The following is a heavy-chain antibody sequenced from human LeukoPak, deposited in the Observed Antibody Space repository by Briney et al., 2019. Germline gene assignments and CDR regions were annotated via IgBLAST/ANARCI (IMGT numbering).Heavy chain of an antibody. D-gene: IGHD1-26*01. CDR1: GFIFSTYW. V-gene: IGHV3-7*01. Sequence: PGGSLRLSCAASGFIFSTYWMTWVRQAPGKGLEWVANIKQDGSVNQYVDSVKGRFTISRDNVKNSLYLQMNSLRAEDSAVYYCSAGDVFDIWGQGTMVTVSS. CDR3: SAGDVFDI. CDR2: IKQDGSVN. J-gene: IGHJ3*02.